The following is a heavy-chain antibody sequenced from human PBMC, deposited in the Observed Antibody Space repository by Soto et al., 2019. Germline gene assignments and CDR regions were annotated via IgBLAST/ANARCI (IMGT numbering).Heavy chain of an antibody. J-gene: IGHJ4*02. V-gene: IGHV3-7*03. Sequence: EVQLVESGGDLVQPGGSLRXXXXXXGFSFSSYWMTWVRQAPGKRLEYVAIIRQDGSEKKYVDSVMGRFTISRDNAKTSSYLQMNSLRDEDTAVYYCMTTTRDRPFDYWGQGTLVTVSS. CDR1: GFSFSSYW. D-gene: IGHD1-1*01. CDR2: IRQDGSEK. CDR3: MTTTRDRPFDY.